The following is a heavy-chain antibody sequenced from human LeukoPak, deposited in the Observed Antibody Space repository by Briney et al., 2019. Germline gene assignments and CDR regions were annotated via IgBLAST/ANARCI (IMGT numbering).Heavy chain of an antibody. CDR2: ISGNNGNT. V-gene: IGHV1-18*01. CDR3: ATALVVPAAMRGYYYYYGMDV. J-gene: IGHJ6*02. D-gene: IGHD2-2*01. Sequence: ASVNVSCKASGYSFTSYGIRWVRQAPGQGLEWMGWISGNNGNTNYAQKFQGRVTMTTETSTSTACMELRSLRSDDTAVYYYATALVVPAAMRGYYYYYGMDVWGQGTTVTVSS. CDR1: GYSFTSYG.